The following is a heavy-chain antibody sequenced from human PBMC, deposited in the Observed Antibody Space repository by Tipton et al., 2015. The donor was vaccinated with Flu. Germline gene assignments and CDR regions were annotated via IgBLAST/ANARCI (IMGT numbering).Heavy chain of an antibody. D-gene: IGHD7-27*01. CDR3: VRPNWGPDHPFDY. Sequence: GLVKPSQTLSLTCAISGDSVSSNIAAWNWIRQSPSRGLEWLGRTYYRSQWFNDYAESVKSRIIINSDTSKNQFSLRLNSVTPEDTAVYYCVRPNWGPDHPFDYWGQGTLVTVSS. CDR1: GDSVSSNIAA. V-gene: IGHV6-1*01. J-gene: IGHJ4*02. CDR2: TYYRSQWFN.